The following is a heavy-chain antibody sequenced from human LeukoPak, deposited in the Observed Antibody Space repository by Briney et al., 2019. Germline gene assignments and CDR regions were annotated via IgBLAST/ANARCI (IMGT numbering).Heavy chain of an antibody. CDR3: ARVPGHYGMDV. J-gene: IGHJ6*02. Sequence: GGSLRLSCSASGFTFSTFGMSWLRQAPGKGREGVANIKKDGSGKHYGDSVRGRFTISRDNSKNTLYLQMNSLRAEDTAVYYCARVPGHYGMDVWGQGTTVTVPS. V-gene: IGHV3-7*05. CDR1: GFTFSTFG. CDR2: IKKDGSGK.